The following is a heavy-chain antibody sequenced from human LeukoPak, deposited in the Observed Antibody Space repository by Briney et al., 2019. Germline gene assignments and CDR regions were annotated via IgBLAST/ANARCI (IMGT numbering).Heavy chain of an antibody. D-gene: IGHD6-19*01. Sequence: SETLSLTCTVSGSSISSYYWSWIRQPAGKGLEWIGRIYTSGSTNYNPSLKSRVTMSVDTSKNQFSLKLSSVTAADTAVYYCARGKDSSGWRVAYYFDYWGQGTLVTVSS. V-gene: IGHV4-4*07. CDR3: ARGKDSSGWRVAYYFDY. CDR2: IYTSGST. CDR1: GSSISSYY. J-gene: IGHJ4*02.